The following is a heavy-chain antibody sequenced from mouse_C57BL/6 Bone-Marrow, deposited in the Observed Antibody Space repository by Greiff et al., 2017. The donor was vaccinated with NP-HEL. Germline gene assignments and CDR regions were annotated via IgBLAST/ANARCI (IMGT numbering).Heavy chain of an antibody. CDR3: ARGHYGSSYGYWYFDV. CDR2: IDPANGNT. V-gene: IGHV14-3*01. D-gene: IGHD1-1*01. CDR1: GFNIKNTY. J-gene: IGHJ1*03. Sequence: VQLQQSVAELVRPGASVKLSCTASGFNIKNTYMHWVKQRPEQGLEWIGRIDPANGNTKYAPKFQGKATITADTSSNTAYLQLSSLTSEDTAIYYCARGHYGSSYGYWYFDVWGTGTTVTVSS.